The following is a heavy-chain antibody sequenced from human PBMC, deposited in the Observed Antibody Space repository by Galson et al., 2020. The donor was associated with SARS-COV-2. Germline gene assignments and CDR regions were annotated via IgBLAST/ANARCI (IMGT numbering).Heavy chain of an antibody. CDR1: GGSISSNNW. Sequence: SETLSFTCAVSGGSISSNNWWTWVRQPPRKGLEWIGKIYHTGSTNYDPSLKSRVTISVDKSKNQFSLKLRSMTAADTGVYYCARDHSGYLQLYGSYYYGMDVWGQGTTVTVSS. J-gene: IGHJ6*02. V-gene: IGHV4-4*02. CDR2: IYHTGST. CDR3: ARDHSGYLQLYGSYYYGMDV. D-gene: IGHD5-12*01.